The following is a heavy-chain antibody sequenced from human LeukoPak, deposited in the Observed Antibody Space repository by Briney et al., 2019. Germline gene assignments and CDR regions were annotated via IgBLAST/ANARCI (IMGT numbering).Heavy chain of an antibody. J-gene: IGHJ4*02. CDR1: GFTFSDYY. CDR3: VRDHLWSFDY. D-gene: IGHD2-8*02. V-gene: IGHV3-11*04. Sequence: GGSLRLSCVASGFTFSDYYMSWIRQAPGKGLEWISYITNSGSTTFYADSVKGRFSISRDNANNSLFLQMSSLRAEDTAVYYCVRDHLWSFDYWGQGNLVTVSS. CDR2: ITNSGSTT.